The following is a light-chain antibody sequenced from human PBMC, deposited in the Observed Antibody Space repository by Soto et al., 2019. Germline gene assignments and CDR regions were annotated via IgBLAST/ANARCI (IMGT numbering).Light chain of an antibody. V-gene: IGLV2-23*02. Sequence: QSALTQPASVSGSPGPSITISCTGTSSDVGSYNLVSWYQQHTGKDPKLMIYEVSKRPSGVSNRFAGSKSGNTASLTISGLQAEDEADYYCCSYAGSSTLGVFGGGTQLTVL. CDR2: EVS. CDR3: CSYAGSSTLGV. J-gene: IGLJ2*01. CDR1: SSDVGSYNL.